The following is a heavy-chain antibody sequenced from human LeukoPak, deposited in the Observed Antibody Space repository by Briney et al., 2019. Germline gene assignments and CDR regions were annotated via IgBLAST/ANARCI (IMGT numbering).Heavy chain of an antibody. CDR2: ISFDGSNK. Sequence: GGSLRLSCAASGFTLSSFAMHWVRQAPGKGLEWVAVISFDGSNKYYADSVKGRFTISRDNSKNTLYLQMNSLRAEDTAVYYCAKAVYYDSSGWYYFDYWGQGTLVTVSS. J-gene: IGHJ4*02. V-gene: IGHV3-30-3*01. CDR3: AKAVYYDSSGWYYFDY. D-gene: IGHD3-22*01. CDR1: GFTLSSFA.